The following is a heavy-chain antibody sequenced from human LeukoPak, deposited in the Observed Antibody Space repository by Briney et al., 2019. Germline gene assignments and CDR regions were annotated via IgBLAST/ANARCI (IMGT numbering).Heavy chain of an antibody. CDR3: ARDKYYYDSSGGGYYFDY. CDR1: GFTFSSYS. Sequence: GGSLRLSCAASGFTFSSYSMNWVRQAPGKGLEWLSYISTSSTTIYYADSVNGRFTISRDNAKNSLYLQMNSLRAEDAAVYYCARDKYYYDSSGGGYYFDYWGQGTLVTVSS. J-gene: IGHJ4*02. CDR2: ISTSSTTI. V-gene: IGHV3-48*01. D-gene: IGHD3-22*01.